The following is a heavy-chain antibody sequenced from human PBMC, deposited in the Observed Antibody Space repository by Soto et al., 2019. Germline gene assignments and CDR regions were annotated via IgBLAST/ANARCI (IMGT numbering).Heavy chain of an antibody. V-gene: IGHV1-46*01. CDR3: ARDVYSSSLSGMDV. D-gene: IGHD6-6*01. CDR2: INPSGGST. J-gene: IGHJ6*02. CDR1: GYTFTSYY. Sequence: ASVKVSCKASGYTFTSYYMHWVRQAPGQGLEWMGIINPSGGSTSYAQKFQGRFTISRDNAKNSLYLQMNSLRAEDTAVYYCARDVYSSSLSGMDVWGQGTTVTVSS.